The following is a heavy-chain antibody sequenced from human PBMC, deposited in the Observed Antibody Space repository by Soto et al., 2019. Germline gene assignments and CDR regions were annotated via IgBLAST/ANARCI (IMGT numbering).Heavy chain of an antibody. CDR1: GYKFINHY. D-gene: IGHD2-15*01. V-gene: IGHV1-46*01. CDR2: INPNGGGR. Sequence: QVQLVQSGAEVKKPGASVKVSCKASGYKFINHYMHWVRQAPGVGLEWMGIINPNGGGRDYAQKFQGRVTLTTDLYMNTVHIELSSLTSEDTSVYFCARHSSASATSYYFDNWGQGNLVSVSP. J-gene: IGHJ4*02. CDR3: ARHSSASATSYYFDN.